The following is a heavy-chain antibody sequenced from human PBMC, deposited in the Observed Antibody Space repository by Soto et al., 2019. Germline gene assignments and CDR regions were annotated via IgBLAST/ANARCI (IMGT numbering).Heavy chain of an antibody. J-gene: IGHJ4*02. Sequence: SLRLSCAASGFHVDDYAMHWVRQAQGKGLEWVSGISWNSETIDYADSVKGRFTISRDNAKSSLFLQMNSLRPDDTALYYCAKDMKWGGMTTIHYFDSWGQGTLVNVSS. D-gene: IGHD4-17*01. CDR1: GFHVDDYA. CDR3: AKDMKWGGMTTIHYFDS. V-gene: IGHV3-9*01. CDR2: ISWNSETI.